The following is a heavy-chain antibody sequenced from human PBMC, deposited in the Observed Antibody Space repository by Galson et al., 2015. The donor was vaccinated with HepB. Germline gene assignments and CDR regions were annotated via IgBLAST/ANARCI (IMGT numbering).Heavy chain of an antibody. V-gene: IGHV1-2*06. D-gene: IGHD5-12*01. CDR1: GYTFTGYY. Sequence: SVKVSCKASGYTFTGYYMHWVRQAPGQGLEWMGRINPNSGGTNYAQKFQGRVTMTRDTSISTAYMELSRLRSDDTAVYYCARDSRMAGGLRGGYYYYYMDVWGKGTTVTVSS. J-gene: IGHJ6*03. CDR2: INPNSGGT. CDR3: ARDSRMAGGLRGGYYYYYMDV.